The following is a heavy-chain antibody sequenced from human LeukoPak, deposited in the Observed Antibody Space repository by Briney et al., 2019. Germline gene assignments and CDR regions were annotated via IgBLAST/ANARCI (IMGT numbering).Heavy chain of an antibody. J-gene: IGHJ4*02. CDR3: AKDGSYDFWSGYHNYFDY. CDR1: GFTFSSYA. CDR2: ISGSGGST. V-gene: IGHV3-23*01. Sequence: GGSLRLSCAASGFTFSSYAMSWVRQAPGKGLEWVSAISGSGGSTYYADSVKGRFTISRDNSKNTLYLQMNSLRAEDTAVYYCAKDGSYDFWSGYHNYFDYWGQGTLVTVSS. D-gene: IGHD3-3*01.